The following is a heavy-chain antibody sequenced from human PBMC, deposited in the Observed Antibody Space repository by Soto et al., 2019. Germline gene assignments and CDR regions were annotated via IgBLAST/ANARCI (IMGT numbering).Heavy chain of an antibody. D-gene: IGHD5-18*01. CDR1: GFTFTTYA. CDR2: ISGSGDTT. V-gene: IGHV3-23*01. Sequence: GGSLRLSCAASGFTFTTYAVNWVRQAPGKGLEWVSVISGSGDTTYYADSVKGRFTISRHNSKNTLYLQMNSLRAEDTAVYYCASYSYGPDYWGQGTLVTVSS. J-gene: IGHJ4*02. CDR3: ASYSYGPDY.